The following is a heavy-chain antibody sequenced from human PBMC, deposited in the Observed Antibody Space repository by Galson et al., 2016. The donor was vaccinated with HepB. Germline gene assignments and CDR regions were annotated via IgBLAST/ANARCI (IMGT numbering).Heavy chain of an antibody. V-gene: IGHV4-39*01. J-gene: IGHJ5*02. CDR1: GGSISSSGYY. D-gene: IGHD3-22*01. CDR3: ARLDYDSSGYNWFDP. Sequence: ETLSLTCTVSGGSISSSGYYWGWIRQPPGKGLEWIGSIYYSGTTYYNPSLKSRVTISLDTPKNQFSLKLRSVTAADTAMYYCARLDYDSSGYNWFDPWGQGTLVTVSS. CDR2: IYYSGTT.